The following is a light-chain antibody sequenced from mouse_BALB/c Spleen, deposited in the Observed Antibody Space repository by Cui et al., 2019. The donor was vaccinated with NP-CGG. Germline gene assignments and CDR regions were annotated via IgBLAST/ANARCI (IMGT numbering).Light chain of an antibody. J-gene: IGLJ1*01. CDR1: TGAVTTSNY. CDR2: GTN. Sequence: QAVVTQESAITTLPGETVTFTCRSSTGAVTTSNYANLVQEKPDHLFTGLIGGTNNRAPGVPARFSGSLIGDKAALTITGAQTEDEAIYFCALWYSNHWVFGGGTKLTVL. CDR3: ALWYSNHWV. V-gene: IGLV1*01.